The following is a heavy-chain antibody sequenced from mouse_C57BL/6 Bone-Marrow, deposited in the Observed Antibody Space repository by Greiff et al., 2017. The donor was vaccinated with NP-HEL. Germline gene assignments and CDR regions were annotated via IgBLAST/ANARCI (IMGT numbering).Heavy chain of an antibody. V-gene: IGHV1-54*01. CDR1: GYAFTNYL. CDR3: AREDYDGGYYFDY. CDR2: INPGSGGT. Sequence: QVQLQQSGAELVRPGTSVKVSCKASGYAFTNYLIEWVKQRPGQGLEWIGVINPGSGGTNYNEKFKGKATLTADKSSSTAYMQLSSLTSEDSAVYFGAREDYDGGYYFDYWGQGTTLTVSS. J-gene: IGHJ2*01. D-gene: IGHD2-4*01.